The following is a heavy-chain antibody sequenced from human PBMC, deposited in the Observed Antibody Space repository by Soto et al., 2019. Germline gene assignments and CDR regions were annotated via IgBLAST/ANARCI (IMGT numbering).Heavy chain of an antibody. CDR1: GYPVTAYY. J-gene: IGHJ3*02. CDR3: ARGGGVGVAGSAAFDM. V-gene: IGHV1-2*02. Sequence: QLHLVQSGAVVKKPGASVTVSCSASGYPVTAYYMHWVRQAPGRGLEWMGGINPATGAAKYTQTFQGRGTMTRGTSTGTVFMELGGLTAEDPAVFYCARGGGVGVAGSAAFDMWGQGTLVTVSS. D-gene: IGHD3-3*01. CDR2: INPATGAA.